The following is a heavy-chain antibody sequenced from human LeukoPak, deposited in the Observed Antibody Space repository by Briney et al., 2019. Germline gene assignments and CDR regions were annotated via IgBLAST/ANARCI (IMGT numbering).Heavy chain of an antibody. D-gene: IGHD3-10*01. CDR2: ISSSGSIT. Sequence: TGGSLRLSCVASGFTLSSHNINWVRQAPGKGLEWVSHISSSGSITYYGDSVKGRITISRDNAKNSVSLYKNSLRAEDSAVYYCARPGITAFDIWGQGTMVTVSS. V-gene: IGHV3-48*01. CDR1: GFTLSSHN. J-gene: IGHJ3*02. CDR3: ARPGITAFDI.